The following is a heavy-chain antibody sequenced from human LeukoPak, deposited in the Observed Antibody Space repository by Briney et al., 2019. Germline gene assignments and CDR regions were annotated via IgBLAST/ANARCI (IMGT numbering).Heavy chain of an antibody. CDR2: INDDGSEA. J-gene: IGHJ6*04. Sequence: GGSLILVGVVSGVSLMGVWMICVRQARVRWLGWLANINDDGSEANYVASVNGRFSMSSDTVKNSVYLEMNSLGAEDTAVYYCAREKYGRGRIFYYYGIDVWGKGTTVTVSS. CDR3: AREKYGRGRIFYYYGIDV. V-gene: IGHV3-7*03. CDR1: GVSLMGVW. D-gene: IGHD3-10*01.